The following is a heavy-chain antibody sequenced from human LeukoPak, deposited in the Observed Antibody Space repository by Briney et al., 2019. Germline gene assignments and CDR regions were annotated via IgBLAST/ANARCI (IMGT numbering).Heavy chain of an antibody. CDR1: GFTFSSYS. V-gene: IGHV3-48*04. J-gene: IGHJ6*04. D-gene: IGHD3-10*02. CDR2: ISSSGSTI. CDR3: AELGITMIGGV. Sequence: GRSLRLSCAASGFTFSSYSMNWVRQAPGKGLEWVSYISSSGSTIYYADSVKGRFTISRDNAKNSLYLQMNSLRAEDTAVYYCAELGITMIGGVWGKGTTVTISS.